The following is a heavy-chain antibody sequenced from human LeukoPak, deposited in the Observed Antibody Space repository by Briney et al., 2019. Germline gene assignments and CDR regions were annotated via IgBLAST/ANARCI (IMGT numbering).Heavy chain of an antibody. CDR2: IYHSGST. V-gene: IGHV4-38-2*02. CDR1: GYSISSGYY. Sequence: SETLSLTCTVSGYSISSGYYWGWIRQPPGKGLEWIGSIYHSGSTYYNPSLKSRVTVSVDTSKNQFSLKLSSVTAADTAVYYCAREEGSSSLPLDYWGQGTLVTVSS. CDR3: AREEGSSSLPLDY. D-gene: IGHD6-6*01. J-gene: IGHJ4*02.